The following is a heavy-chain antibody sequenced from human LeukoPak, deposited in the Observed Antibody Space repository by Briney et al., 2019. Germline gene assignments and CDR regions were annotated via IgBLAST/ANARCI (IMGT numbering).Heavy chain of an antibody. D-gene: IGHD3-3*02. CDR2: ISAYNGNT. CDR3: ASLPIRRGGYYYYGMDV. J-gene: IGHJ6*04. Sequence: ASVTVSCTASGYTFTIYGISWVRQAPGQGLEWMGWISAYNGNTNYSQKLQGRVTMTTDTSTSTAYMELRSLRSDDTAVYYCASLPIRRGGYYYYGMDVWGKGTTVTVSS. V-gene: IGHV1-18*04. CDR1: GYTFTIYG.